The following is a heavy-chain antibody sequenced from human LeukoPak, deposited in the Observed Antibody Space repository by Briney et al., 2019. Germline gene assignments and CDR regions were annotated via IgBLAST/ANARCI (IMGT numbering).Heavy chain of an antibody. J-gene: IGHJ5*02. CDR2: IYFTGNT. CDR1: GGSISSDS. CDR3: AREYNWFDP. Sequence: SETLSLTCTVSGGSISSDSWSWIRQPPGKGLEWIGDIYFTGNTNYNPSLESRVTISVDSSKNQFSLKLSSVTAADTAVYYCAREYNWFDPWGQGTLVTVSS. V-gene: IGHV4-59*01.